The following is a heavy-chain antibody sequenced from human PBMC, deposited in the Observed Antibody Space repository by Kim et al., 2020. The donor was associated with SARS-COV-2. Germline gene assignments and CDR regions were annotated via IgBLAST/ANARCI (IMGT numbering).Heavy chain of an antibody. CDR3: AREIGSRFDY. D-gene: IGHD2-15*01. V-gene: IGHV1-69*01. J-gene: IGHJ4*02. Sequence: TANYEQKFQGRVTSTADESTSTAYMELSSLRSEDTAVYYCAREIGSRFDYWGQGTLVTVSS. CDR2: TA.